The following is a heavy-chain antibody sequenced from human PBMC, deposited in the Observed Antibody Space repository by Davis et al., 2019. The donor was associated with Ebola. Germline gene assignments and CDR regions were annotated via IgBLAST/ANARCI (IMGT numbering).Heavy chain of an antibody. J-gene: IGHJ4*02. V-gene: IGHV1-46*01. D-gene: IGHD3-22*01. CDR1: GYTFTTYY. Sequence: ASVKVSCKASGYTFTTYYIHWVRQAPGQGLEWMGIINPSGGSTTYAQKFQGRVTMTRDTSTGTVYMELNSLRSEDTALYYCTRGRGHHESSGGDYWGQGTLVTVSS. CDR3: TRGRGHHESSGGDY. CDR2: INPSGGST.